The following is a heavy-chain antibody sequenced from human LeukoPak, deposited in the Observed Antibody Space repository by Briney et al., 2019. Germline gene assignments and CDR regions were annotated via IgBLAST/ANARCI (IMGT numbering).Heavy chain of an antibody. D-gene: IGHD3-22*01. Sequence: ASVKVSCKPSGYTFTKYSVTWVRQAPGQGLEWMGWISGYSGNTNYAQRLQDRVTMTTDTSTSTAYMDLRSLRSDDTAVYYCARGGYYDNSGYYQGLYDFWGQGTLVTVSS. CDR3: ARGGYYDNSGYYQGLYDF. V-gene: IGHV1-18*01. J-gene: IGHJ4*02. CDR1: GYTFTKYS. CDR2: ISGYSGNT.